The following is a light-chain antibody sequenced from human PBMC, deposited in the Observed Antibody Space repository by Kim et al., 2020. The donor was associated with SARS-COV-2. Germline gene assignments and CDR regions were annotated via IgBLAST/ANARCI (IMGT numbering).Light chain of an antibody. CDR1: QSVSNK. V-gene: IGKV3-15*01. CDR2: GAS. J-gene: IGKJ1*01. Sequence: EIVMTQSPATLSVSPGERATLSCRASQSVSNKLAWYQQKPGQAPRFLIYGASTRATDIPARFSGSGSGTEFTLTISRLQSEDFAVYYCQQYNNWPRTFGQGTKVDIK. CDR3: QQYNNWPRT.